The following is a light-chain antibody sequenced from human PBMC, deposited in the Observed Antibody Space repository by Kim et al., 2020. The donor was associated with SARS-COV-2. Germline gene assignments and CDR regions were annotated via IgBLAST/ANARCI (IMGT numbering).Light chain of an antibody. V-gene: IGLV3-21*04. Sequence: SYELTQPPSVSVAPGKTARITCGGNNIGSKSVHWYQQTPGQAPVLVIYYASDRPSGIPERFSGSNSGNTATLTISRVDAGDEADYYCQVWDSSSDHRVFG. CDR2: YAS. CDR1: NIGSKS. CDR3: QVWDSSSDHRV. J-gene: IGLJ3*02.